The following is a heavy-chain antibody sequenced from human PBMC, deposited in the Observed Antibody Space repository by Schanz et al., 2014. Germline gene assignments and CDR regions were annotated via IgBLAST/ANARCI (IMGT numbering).Heavy chain of an antibody. V-gene: IGHV3-23*04. Sequence: EVQLAESGGGLVQPGGSLRLSCAASGFTFSSYAMSWVRQAPGKGLEWVSGITGASDHIDYAESVKGRFTISRDNSKNTLYLQMDSLRAEDTAVYFCAKKVPAYKPFDSWGQGTLVTVSS. CDR1: GFTFSSYA. CDR2: ITGASDHI. D-gene: IGHD1-1*01. CDR3: AKKVPAYKPFDS. J-gene: IGHJ4*02.